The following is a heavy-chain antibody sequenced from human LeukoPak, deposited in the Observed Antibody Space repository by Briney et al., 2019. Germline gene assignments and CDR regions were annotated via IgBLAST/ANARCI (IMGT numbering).Heavy chain of an antibody. J-gene: IGHJ6*03. Sequence: GGSLRLSCAASGFTFSSYSMNWVRQAPGKGLEWVSSISSSSSYIYYADSVKGRFTISRDNAKNSLYLQMNSLRAEDTAVYYCARGMGYDFWSGYLYYYYYYMDVWGKGTTVTVSS. CDR1: GFTFSSYS. CDR3: ARGMGYDFWSGYLYYYYYYMDV. V-gene: IGHV3-21*01. D-gene: IGHD3-3*01. CDR2: ISSSSSYI.